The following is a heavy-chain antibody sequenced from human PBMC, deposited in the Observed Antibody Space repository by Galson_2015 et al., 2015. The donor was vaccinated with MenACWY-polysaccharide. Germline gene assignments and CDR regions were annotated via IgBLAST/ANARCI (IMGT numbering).Heavy chain of an antibody. CDR3: ARGGSTYYYGSGTYYKFDS. CDR2: VSNDGSNK. J-gene: IGHJ4*02. CDR1: GFTFSTYT. Sequence: ALRLSCAASGFTFSTYTMHWVRQAPGKGLEWVAVVSNDGSNKYYADSVKGRFTISRDNSKNTWYLQMNSLRAEDTAVYYCARGGSTYYYGSGTYYKFDSWGQGTLVTVSS. V-gene: IGHV3-30-3*01. D-gene: IGHD3-10*01.